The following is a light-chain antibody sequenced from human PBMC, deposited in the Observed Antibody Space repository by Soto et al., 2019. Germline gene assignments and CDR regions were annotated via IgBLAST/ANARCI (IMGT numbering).Light chain of an antibody. CDR3: QPYDSSLSGSYV. Sequence: QSALTQPPSVSGAPGQRVTISCTGSSSNIGAGYDVHWYQQLPGTAPKLLIYGNSNRPSGVPDRFSGSKSGTSASLAITGLQAEDEADYYCQPYDSSLSGSYVFGTGTKVTVL. CDR1: SSNIGAGYD. CDR2: GNS. V-gene: IGLV1-40*01. J-gene: IGLJ1*01.